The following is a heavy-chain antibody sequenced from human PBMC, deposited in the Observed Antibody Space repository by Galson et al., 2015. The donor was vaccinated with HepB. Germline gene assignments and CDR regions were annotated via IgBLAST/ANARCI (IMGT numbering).Heavy chain of an antibody. J-gene: IGHJ4*02. Sequence: ETLSLTCAVYGGSFSGYYWSWIRQPPGKGLEWIGEINHSGSTNFNPSLKSRVTISVDTSKNQFSLKLSSVTAADTAVYYCARYLRGSSSEDGQYYFDYWGQGTLVTVSS. CDR1: GGSFSGYY. CDR3: ARYLRGSSSEDGQYYFDY. V-gene: IGHV4-34*01. CDR2: INHSGST. D-gene: IGHD6-6*01.